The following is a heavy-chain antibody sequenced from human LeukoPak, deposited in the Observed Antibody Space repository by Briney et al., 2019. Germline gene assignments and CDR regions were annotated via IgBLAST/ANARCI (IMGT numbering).Heavy chain of an antibody. CDR1: GFTVSSNY. Sequence: PGGSLRLSCAASGFTVSSNYMSWVRQAPGKGLEWVSVIYSDGSTYYADSVKGRFTISRDNSKNTLYLQMNSLRAEDTAVYYCARVATDGWCFDYWGQGTLVTVSS. D-gene: IGHD5-12*01. J-gene: IGHJ4*02. CDR2: IYSDGST. V-gene: IGHV3-53*01. CDR3: ARVATDGWCFDY.